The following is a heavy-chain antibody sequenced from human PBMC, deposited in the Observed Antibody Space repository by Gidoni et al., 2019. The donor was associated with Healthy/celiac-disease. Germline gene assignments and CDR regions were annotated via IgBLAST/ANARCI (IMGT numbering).Heavy chain of an antibody. CDR2: ISGSGGST. V-gene: IGHV3-23*01. CDR1: RFTFSSYA. J-gene: IGHJ4*02. D-gene: IGHD6-19*01. CDR3: ASGWLTQIDY. Sequence: EVQLLESGGGLVQPGGSLRLSCAASRFTFSSYAMSWVRQAQGKGLEWVSAISGSGGSTYYADTVKGRFTISRDNSKNTLYLQRNSLRAEDTAVYYCASGWLTQIDYWGQGTLVTVSS.